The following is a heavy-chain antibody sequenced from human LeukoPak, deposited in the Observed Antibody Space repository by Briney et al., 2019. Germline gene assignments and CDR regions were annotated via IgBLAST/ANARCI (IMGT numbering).Heavy chain of an antibody. CDR3: VRTNGGTYYDY. CDR1: GFTFSGYA. J-gene: IGHJ4*02. CDR2: ISYDGTNE. V-gene: IGHV3-30*04. Sequence: GGSLRLSCAASGFTFSGYAMNWVRQAPGKGLEWVAVISYDGTNEYYADSVKGRFTISRDNSKNTLYLQMNSLRAEDTAVYYCVRTNGGTYYDYWGQGTLVTVSS. D-gene: IGHD1-26*01.